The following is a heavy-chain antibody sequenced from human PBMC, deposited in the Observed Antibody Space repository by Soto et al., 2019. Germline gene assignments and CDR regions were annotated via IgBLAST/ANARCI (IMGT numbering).Heavy chain of an antibody. CDR1: GGSISSGDYY. J-gene: IGHJ4*02. Sequence: SETLSLTCTVSGGSISSGDYYWSWIRQPPGKGLEWIGYIYYSGSTYYNPSLKSRVTISVDTSKNQFSLKLSSVTAADTAVYYCARVKGTVTTTRDYHFDYWGQGTLVTVSS. D-gene: IGHD4-17*01. CDR2: IYYSGST. V-gene: IGHV4-30-4*01. CDR3: ARVKGTVTTTRDYHFDY.